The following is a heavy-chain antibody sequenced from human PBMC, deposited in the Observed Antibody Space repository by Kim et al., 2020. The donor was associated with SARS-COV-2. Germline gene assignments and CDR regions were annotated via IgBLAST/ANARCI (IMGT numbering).Heavy chain of an antibody. V-gene: IGHV3-48*03. CDR2: ISSSGSTI. Sequence: GGSLRLSCAASGFTFSSYEMNWVRQAPGKGLEWVSYISSSGSTIYYADSVKGRFTISRDNAKNSLYLQMNSLRAEDTAVYYCARDIAGYSGSYFNYYYYYGMDVWGQGTTVTVSS. CDR3: ARDIAGYSGSYFNYYYYYGMDV. CDR1: GFTFSSYE. D-gene: IGHD1-26*01. J-gene: IGHJ6*02.